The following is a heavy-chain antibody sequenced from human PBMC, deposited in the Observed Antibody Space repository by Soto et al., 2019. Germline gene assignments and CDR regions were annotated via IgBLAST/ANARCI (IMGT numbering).Heavy chain of an antibody. Sequence: QVQLQQWGAGLLKPSETLSLTCADYGEFVSSGNYYWRWIRQPPGKGLEWIGEMSHSGGTHFNPSLKSRAIISVDTSKNEFSLKRSSVTAADTSLYYCARVERGTATTVVDDFDIWGPGKMVTASS. CDR1: GEFVSSGNYY. CDR3: ARVERGTATTVVDDFDI. D-gene: IGHD1-1*01. V-gene: IGHV4-34*01. CDR2: MSHSGGT. J-gene: IGHJ3*02.